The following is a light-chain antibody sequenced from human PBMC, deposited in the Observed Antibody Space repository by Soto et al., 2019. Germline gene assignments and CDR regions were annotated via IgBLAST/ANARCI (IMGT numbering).Light chain of an antibody. CDR1: SSDVGGYDY. Sequence: QSALTQPASVSGSPGQSIAISCTGTSSDVGGYDYVSWYQQHPDKAPKLMIYEVTKRPSGVSNRFSASKSGNTASLTISGLQPEDEADYYCSSHTSGSTRVFGSGTKLTVL. CDR3: SSHTSGSTRV. V-gene: IGLV2-14*01. CDR2: EVT. J-gene: IGLJ1*01.